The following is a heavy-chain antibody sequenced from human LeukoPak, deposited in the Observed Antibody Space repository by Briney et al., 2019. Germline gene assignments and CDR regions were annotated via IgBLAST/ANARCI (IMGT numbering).Heavy chain of an antibody. V-gene: IGHV3-7*04. CDR1: GFTFSNYW. CDR2: IKQDGSDK. Sequence: PGGSLRLSYAASGFTFSNYWMSWVRQAPGKGLEWAANIKQDGSDKYYVDPVKGRFTISRDNAKNSLFLQMNSLRVEDTAVYYCARGVYWGQGTLVTVSS. CDR3: ARGVY. J-gene: IGHJ4*02.